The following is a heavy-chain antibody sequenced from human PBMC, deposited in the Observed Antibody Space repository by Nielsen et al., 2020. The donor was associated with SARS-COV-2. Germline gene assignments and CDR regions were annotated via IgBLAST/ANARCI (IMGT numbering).Heavy chain of an antibody. D-gene: IGHD3-3*01. CDR3: ARGLQYYDFWSGRRKGSYCYFDY. J-gene: IGHJ4*02. CDR2: INHSGST. V-gene: IGHV4-34*01. Sequence: SETLSLTCAVYGGSFSGYYWSWIRQPPGKGLEWIGEINHSGSTNYNPSLKSRVTISVDTSKNQFSLKLSSVTAADTAVYYCARGLQYYDFWSGRRKGSYCYFDYWGQGTLVTASS. CDR1: GGSFSGYY.